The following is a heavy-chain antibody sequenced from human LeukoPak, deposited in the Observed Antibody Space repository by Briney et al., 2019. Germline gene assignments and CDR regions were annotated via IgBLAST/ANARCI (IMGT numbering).Heavy chain of an antibody. Sequence: PGGSLRLSCAASEFTFSSYEMNWVRQAPGKGLEWVSYISSSGSTILYADSVKGRFSISRDNAKNSLFLQMNSLRAGDTAVYYCAKEAYCSGGSCYSEGVGSPSYWGQGTLVTVSS. CDR1: EFTFSSYE. CDR3: AKEAYCSGGSCYSEGVGSPSY. CDR2: ISSSGSTI. D-gene: IGHD2-15*01. V-gene: IGHV3-48*03. J-gene: IGHJ4*02.